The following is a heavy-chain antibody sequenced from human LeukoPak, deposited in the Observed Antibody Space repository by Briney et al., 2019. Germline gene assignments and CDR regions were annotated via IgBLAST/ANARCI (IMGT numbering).Heavy chain of an antibody. D-gene: IGHD6-13*01. J-gene: IGHJ4*02. V-gene: IGHV3-33*02. CDR1: GFSFGVYG. Sequence: GGSLRLSCAASGFSFGVYGMHWVRQTPHKGLEWVAVIGHDGSFQDFGDSAKGQFTISRDNSKNILFLQMNTLRVDDTAIYYCARDLGMGSYFDYWGQGTQVTVSS. CDR2: IGHDGSFQ. CDR3: ARDLGMGSYFDY.